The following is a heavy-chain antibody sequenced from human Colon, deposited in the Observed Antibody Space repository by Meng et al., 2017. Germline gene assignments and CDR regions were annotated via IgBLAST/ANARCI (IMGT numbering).Heavy chain of an antibody. CDR3: ARGGRRLPADYYYYGMDV. CDR1: GGSISSYY. V-gene: IGHV4-59*01. CDR2: IYYSGST. Sequence: SETLSLTCTVSGGSISSYYWSWIRQPPGKGREWIGYIYYSGSTNYNPSLKSRVTISVDTSKNQFSLKLSSVTAADTAVYYCARGGRRLPADYYYYGMDVWGQGTTVTVSS. J-gene: IGHJ6*02. D-gene: IGHD4-11*01.